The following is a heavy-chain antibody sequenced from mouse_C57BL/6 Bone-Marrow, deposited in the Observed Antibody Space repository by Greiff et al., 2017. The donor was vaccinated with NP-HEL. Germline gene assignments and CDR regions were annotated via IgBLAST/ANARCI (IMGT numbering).Heavy chain of an antibody. CDR1: GFTFSSYG. V-gene: IGHV5-6*01. D-gene: IGHD1-3*01. CDR2: ISSGGSYT. Sequence: EVQRVESGGDLVKPGGSLKLSCGASGFTFSSYGMSWVRQTPDKRLEWVATISSGGSYTYYPDSVKGRFTISRDNAKNTLYLQMSSLKSEDTAMYYCARPSLTFFAYWGQGTLVTVSA. J-gene: IGHJ3*01. CDR3: ARPSLTFFAY.